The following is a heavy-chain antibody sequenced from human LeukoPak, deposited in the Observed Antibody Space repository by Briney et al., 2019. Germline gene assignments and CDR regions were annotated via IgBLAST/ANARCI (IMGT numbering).Heavy chain of an antibody. CDR1: GFTVSSNY. CDR3: ARGGVTMVRGVTDY. CDR2: IYSGGST. J-gene: IGHJ4*02. Sequence: GGSLRLSCAASGFTVSSNYMSWVRQAPGKGLEWVSVIYSGGSTYYADSVKGRFTISRDNSKNTLYLQMNSLRAEDTAVYYCARGGVTMVRGVTDYWGQGTLVTVSS. V-gene: IGHV3-66*01. D-gene: IGHD3-10*01.